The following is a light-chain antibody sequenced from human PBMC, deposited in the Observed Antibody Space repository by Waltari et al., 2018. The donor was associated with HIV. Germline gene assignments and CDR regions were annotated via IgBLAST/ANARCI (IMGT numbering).Light chain of an antibody. Sequence: SYVLTQPPSVSVAPGQTASIPCGGNNIGSVHWYQQKPGQAPVMVLYENSGRPAGIPERFTGSNSGNAATLTISGVEAGDEADYYCQVWDSNADHLVVFGGGTKLTV. CDR1: NIGS. CDR2: ENS. J-gene: IGLJ2*01. V-gene: IGLV3-21*02. CDR3: QVWDSNADHLVV.